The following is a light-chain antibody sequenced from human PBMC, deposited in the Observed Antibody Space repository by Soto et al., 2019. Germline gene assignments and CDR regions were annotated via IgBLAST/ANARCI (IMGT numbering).Light chain of an antibody. CDR3: QQRSNWPIT. V-gene: IGKV3-11*01. Sequence: EIVLTQAPATMSLSPGERVTLACRASQSVSNYLAWYQQHSGQAPRPLIYDASNRATGIPARFSGSGSGTDFTRTISSLEPEDFSVYYCQQRSNWPITFGQGTRLEIK. CDR1: QSVSNY. J-gene: IGKJ5*01. CDR2: DAS.